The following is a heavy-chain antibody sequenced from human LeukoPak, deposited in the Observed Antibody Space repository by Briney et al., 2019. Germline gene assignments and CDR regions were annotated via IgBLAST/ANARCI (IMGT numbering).Heavy chain of an antibody. D-gene: IGHD3-9*01. J-gene: IGHJ4*02. V-gene: IGHV1-8*01. CDR3: ATGVLRYFDWLKK. CDR1: GYTFTSYD. CDR2: MNPNSGNT. Sequence: ASVKVSCKASGYTFTSYDINWVRQATGQGLEWMGWMNPNSGNTGYAQKFQGRVTMTRNTSISTAYMELSSLRSEDTAVYYCATGVLRYFDWLKKWGQGTLVTVSS.